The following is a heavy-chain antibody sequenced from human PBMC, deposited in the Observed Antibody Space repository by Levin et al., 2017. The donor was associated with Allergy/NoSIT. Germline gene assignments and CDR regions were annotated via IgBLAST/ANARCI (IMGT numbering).Heavy chain of an antibody. V-gene: IGHV3-74*01. CDR1: GFTFSSYW. Sequence: GESLKISCAASGFTFSSYWMHWVRQAPGKGLVWVSRINSDGSSTSYADSVEGRFTISRDNGKNTLFLQMNSLRAEDTAVYYCARDPGGSGWDEYFHHWGQGTLVTVSS. D-gene: IGHD6-19*01. J-gene: IGHJ1*01. CDR3: ARDPGGSGWDEYFHH. CDR2: INSDGSST.